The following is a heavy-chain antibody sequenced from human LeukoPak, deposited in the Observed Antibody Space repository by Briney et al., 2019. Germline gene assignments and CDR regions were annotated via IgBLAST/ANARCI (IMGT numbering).Heavy chain of an antibody. CDR1: GYTLTGYY. V-gene: IGHV1-2*02. Sequence: ASVKVSCKASGYTLTGYYMHWVRQAPGQGLEWMGWINPNSGGTNYAQKFQGRVTMTRDTSISTAYMELSRLRSDDTAVYYCAREPSSLYSSSWEDYWGQGTLVTVSS. J-gene: IGHJ4*02. D-gene: IGHD6-13*01. CDR2: INPNSGGT. CDR3: AREPSSLYSSSWEDY.